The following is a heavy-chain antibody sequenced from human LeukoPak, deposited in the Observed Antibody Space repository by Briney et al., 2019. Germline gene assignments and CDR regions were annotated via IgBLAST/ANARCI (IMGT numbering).Heavy chain of an antibody. V-gene: IGHV3-23*01. CDR2: IGGSGRTT. CDR3: AKQLPSGIYWGHFDY. CDR1: GFTFSSYA. D-gene: IGHD1-26*01. J-gene: IGHJ4*02. Sequence: PGGSLRLSCAASGFTFSSYAMSWVRQAPGKGLEWVSAIGGSGRTTYYADSVRGRFTISRDNSKNALYLQMNNLGAEDTAVYYCAKQLPSGIYWGHFDYWGQGTLVTVSS.